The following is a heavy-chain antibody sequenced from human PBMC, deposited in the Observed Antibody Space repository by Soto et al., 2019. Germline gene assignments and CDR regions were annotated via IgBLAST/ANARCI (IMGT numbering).Heavy chain of an antibody. CDR3: ARLQAAAGDNDLTFDY. CDR2: IYPSDSYT. CDR1: GYSFTSYW. D-gene: IGHD6-13*01. J-gene: IGHJ4*02. V-gene: IGHV5-10-1*01. Sequence: GESLKISCKGSGYSFTSYWIGWVRQMPGKGLEWMGMIYPSDSYTSYSPSFQGHVTISADKSISTAYLQWSSLKASDTAMYYCARLQAAAGDNDLTFDYWGQGTLVTVSS.